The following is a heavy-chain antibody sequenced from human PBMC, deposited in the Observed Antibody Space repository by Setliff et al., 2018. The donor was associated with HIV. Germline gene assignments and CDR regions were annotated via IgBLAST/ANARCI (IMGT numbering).Heavy chain of an antibody. V-gene: IGHV4-59*11. J-gene: IGHJ5*02. CDR3: ARGSITMVRGVTGWFDP. Sequence: KPSETLSLTCTVSGGSMSSHYWSWIRQSPGKGLEWIGSIYYSGSTNYNPSVKSRVTISIDTSKKQFALRLGSVTAADTAVYYCARGSITMVRGVTGWFDPWGQGTLVTVSS. CDR1: GGSMSSHY. D-gene: IGHD3-10*01. CDR2: IYYSGST.